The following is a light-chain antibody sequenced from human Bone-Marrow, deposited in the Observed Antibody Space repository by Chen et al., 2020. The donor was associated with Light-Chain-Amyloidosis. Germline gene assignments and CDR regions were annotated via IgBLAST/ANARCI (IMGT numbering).Light chain of an antibody. V-gene: IGLV3-25*03. CDR2: RDT. CDR3: QSADSSGTYEVI. J-gene: IGLJ2*01. CDR1: DLPTKY. Sequence: YELTQPPSVSVSPGHTARITCSGDDLPTKYAYWYQQKPGQAPVLVIHRDTERPSGISERFSGSSSGTTATLTISGVQAEDEADYHCQSADSSGTYEVIFGGGTKLTVL.